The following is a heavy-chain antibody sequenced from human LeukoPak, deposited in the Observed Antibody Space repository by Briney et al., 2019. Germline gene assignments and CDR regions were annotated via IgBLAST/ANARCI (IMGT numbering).Heavy chain of an antibody. Sequence: GASVKVSCKASGYTFTSYYMHWVRQAPGRGLEWMGIINPSGGSTSYAQKFQGRVTMTRDTSTSTVYMELSSLRSEDTAVYYCARSDSGDFDWLLPSYYYYGMDVWGQGTTVTVSS. CDR1: GYTFTSYY. CDR2: INPSGGST. J-gene: IGHJ6*02. CDR3: ARSDSGDFDWLLPSYYYYGMDV. D-gene: IGHD3-9*01. V-gene: IGHV1-46*01.